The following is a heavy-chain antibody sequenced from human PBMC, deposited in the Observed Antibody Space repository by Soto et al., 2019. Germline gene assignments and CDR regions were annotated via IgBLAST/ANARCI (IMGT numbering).Heavy chain of an antibody. CDR2: IYHSGST. D-gene: IGHD6-6*01. CDR1: GGSISSDGYS. V-gene: IGHV4-30-2*01. CDR3: ARGPIQLVLAGWFDP. Sequence: SETLSLTCAVSGGSISSDGYSWSRIRQPPGKGLEWIGYIYHSGSTYYNPSLKSRVTISVDRSKNQFSLKLSSVTAADTAVYYCARGPIQLVLAGWFDPWGQGTLVTVSS. J-gene: IGHJ5*02.